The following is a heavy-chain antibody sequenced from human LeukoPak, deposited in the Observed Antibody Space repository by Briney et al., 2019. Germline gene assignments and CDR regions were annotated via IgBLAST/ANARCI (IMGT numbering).Heavy chain of an antibody. CDR3: ARSLLGVGNVPRLYDY. CDR2: INPNSGGT. V-gene: IGHV1-2*06. CDR1: GYAFIGCY. D-gene: IGHD2-8*01. J-gene: IGHJ4*02. Sequence: GASVKVSCKAAGYAFIGCYIHWVRQAPGQGLEWMGRINPNSGGTNYAQNFQARVTMTRDTSISTAYMELSSLTSDDTAVYYCARSLLGVGNVPRLYDYWGQGTLVTVSS.